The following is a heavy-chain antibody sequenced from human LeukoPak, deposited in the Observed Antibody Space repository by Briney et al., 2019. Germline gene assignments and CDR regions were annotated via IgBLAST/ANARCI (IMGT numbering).Heavy chain of an antibody. Sequence: PSETLSLTCADYGGSFSSFYWSWIRQPPGKGLEWIGEITHSGTTNYNPSLKGRVTIFVDTSKKQFSLKLTSVTAADTAVYYCARASSYDSVTRYNPSWFGPWGQGTLVTVSS. D-gene: IGHD3-22*01. V-gene: IGHV4-34*01. J-gene: IGHJ5*02. CDR1: GGSFSSFY. CDR2: ITHSGTT. CDR3: ARASSYDSVTRYNPSWFGP.